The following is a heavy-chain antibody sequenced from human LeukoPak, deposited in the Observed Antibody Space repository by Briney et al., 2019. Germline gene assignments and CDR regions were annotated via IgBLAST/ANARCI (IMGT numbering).Heavy chain of an antibody. CDR2: IYTSGTT. CDR3: AREDPGFDY. J-gene: IGHJ4*02. Sequence: PSETLSLTCTVSGGSISPYYLNWIRQPAGKGLEWIGRIYTSGTTNYNPSLKSRLTMSVDTSKNQFSLTLNSVTAADTAVYYCAREDPGFDYWGQGILVTVSS. CDR1: GGSISPYY. V-gene: IGHV4-4*07.